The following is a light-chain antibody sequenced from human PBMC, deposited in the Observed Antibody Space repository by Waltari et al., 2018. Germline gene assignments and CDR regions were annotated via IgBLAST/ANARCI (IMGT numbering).Light chain of an antibody. J-gene: IGKJ1*01. Sequence: EIVLTQSPATLSLSPGERVTLSCRASQSVSSSLAWYQQKPGQAPRLLFHDVSNRATGIPARFSVSGSGTDFTRTISSLEAEDFAVYYCQQRSNWPPTFGQGTKVEIK. V-gene: IGKV3-11*01. CDR1: QSVSSS. CDR2: DVS. CDR3: QQRSNWPPT.